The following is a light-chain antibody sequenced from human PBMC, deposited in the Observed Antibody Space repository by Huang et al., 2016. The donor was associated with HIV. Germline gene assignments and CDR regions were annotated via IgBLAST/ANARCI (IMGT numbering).Light chain of an antibody. J-gene: IGKJ3*01. Sequence: DIQMTQSPSSLSASVGDRVTITCRATQSVTKYINGYQQKPGKAPKLLIYGASSLQTGGPSRFSGSGSGTDFTLTISSLQPEDFATYYCQQSSSPPPTFGPGTKVDIK. V-gene: IGKV1-39*01. CDR2: GAS. CDR1: QSVTKY. CDR3: QQSSSPPPT.